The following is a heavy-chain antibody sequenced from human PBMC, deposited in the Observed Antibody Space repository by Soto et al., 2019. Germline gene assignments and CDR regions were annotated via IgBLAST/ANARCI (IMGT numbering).Heavy chain of an antibody. CDR1: GFTVSSNY. CDR3: AREFSMAYCAFDI. D-gene: IGHD2-8*01. Sequence: PGGSLRLSCAASGFTVSSNYMSWVRQAPGKGLEWVSVIYSGGSTYYADSVKGRFTISRDNSKNTLYLQMNSLRAEDTAIYYCAREFSMAYCAFDIWGQGTMVTVSS. CDR2: IYSGGST. J-gene: IGHJ3*02. V-gene: IGHV3-53*01.